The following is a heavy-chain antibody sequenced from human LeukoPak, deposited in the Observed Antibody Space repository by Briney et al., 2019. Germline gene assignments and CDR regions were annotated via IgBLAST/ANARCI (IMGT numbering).Heavy chain of an antibody. J-gene: IGHJ6*03. CDR3: ARSYGVTMVRGVRRYMDV. Sequence: PGGSLRLSCAASGFTVSSNYMSWVRQAPGKGLEWVSVIYSGGSTYYADSVKGRFTISRDNSKNTLYLQMNSLRVEDTAVYYCARSYGVTMVRGVRRYMDVWGKGTTVTISS. V-gene: IGHV3-53*01. CDR1: GFTVSSNY. CDR2: IYSGGST. D-gene: IGHD3-10*01.